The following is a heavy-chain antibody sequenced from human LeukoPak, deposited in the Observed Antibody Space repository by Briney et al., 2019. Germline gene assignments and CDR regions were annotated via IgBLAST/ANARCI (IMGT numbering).Heavy chain of an antibody. J-gene: IGHJ3*02. Sequence: PGGSLRLSCGASGFTFSTFAMHWVRQATGKGLEWVSAIGTDGDTFYPGSVKGRFTISRDNAENSLYLQMNSLRAEDTAVYYCARIGVDAFDIWGQGTMVTVSS. V-gene: IGHV3-13*01. CDR3: ARIGVDAFDI. CDR1: GFTFSTFA. CDR2: IGTDGDT.